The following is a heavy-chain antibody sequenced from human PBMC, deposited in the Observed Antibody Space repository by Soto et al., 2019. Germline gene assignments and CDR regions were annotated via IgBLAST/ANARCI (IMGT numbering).Heavy chain of an antibody. CDR2: IYHSGST. J-gene: IGHJ5*02. CDR3: ARQQTYLIAVAQLRWFDP. V-gene: IGHV4-30-2*03. D-gene: IGHD6-19*01. CDR1: GGSISSGGYS. Sequence: PSETLSLTCAVSGGSISSGGYSWSWIRQPPGKGLEWIGYIYHSGSTYYNPSLKSRVTISVDTSKNQFSLKLSSVTAADTAVYYCARQQTYLIAVAQLRWFDPWGQGTLVTVSS.